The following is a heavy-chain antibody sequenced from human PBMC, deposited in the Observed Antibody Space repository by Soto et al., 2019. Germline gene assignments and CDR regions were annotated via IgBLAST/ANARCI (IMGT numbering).Heavy chain of an antibody. V-gene: IGHV1-3*05. Sequence: QVQLVQSGAEEKKPGASVKVSCKASGYTFTSYAMHWVRQAPGQRLEWMGWINAGNGNTKYSQKFQGRVTITRDTSASTAYMELSSLRSEDRAVYYCARDPSYYGMDVWCQGTTVTVSS. CDR2: INAGNGNT. J-gene: IGHJ6*02. CDR3: ARDPSYYGMDV. CDR1: GYTFTSYA.